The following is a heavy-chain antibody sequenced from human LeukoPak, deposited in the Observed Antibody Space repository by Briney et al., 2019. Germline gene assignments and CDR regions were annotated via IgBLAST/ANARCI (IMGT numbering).Heavy chain of an antibody. CDR3: ARQGHYSY. CDR1: GGSISSSSYY. D-gene: IGHD2-15*01. J-gene: IGHJ4*02. V-gene: IGHV4-39*01. Sequence: SETLSLTCTVSGGSISSSSYYWGWIRQPPGKGLEWIGSIYYSGSTYYNPSLKSRVTISVDTSKNQFSLKLSSVTATDTAVYYCARQGHYSYWGQGTLVTVSS. CDR2: IYYSGST.